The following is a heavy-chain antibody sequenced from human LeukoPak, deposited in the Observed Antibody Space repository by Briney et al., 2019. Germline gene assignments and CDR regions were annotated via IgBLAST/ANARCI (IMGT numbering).Heavy chain of an antibody. CDR2: ISYDESDK. J-gene: IGHJ6*02. V-gene: IGHV3-30*18. D-gene: IGHD2-15*01. CDR3: AKGVVAATNAAYYGMDV. CDR1: GFTFSNYG. Sequence: PGGSLRLSCAASGFTFSNYGMHWVRQAPGKGLGWVAVISYDESDKYYADSVKGRFTISRDNSKNTLYLQMKSLRPEDTAVYYCAKGVVAATNAAYYGMDVCGQGTTVTASS.